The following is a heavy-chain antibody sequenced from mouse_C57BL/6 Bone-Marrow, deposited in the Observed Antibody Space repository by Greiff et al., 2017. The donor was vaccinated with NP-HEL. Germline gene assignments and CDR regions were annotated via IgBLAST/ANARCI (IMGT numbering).Heavy chain of an antibody. Sequence: QVQLQQSGAELMKPGASVKLSCKASGYTFTGYWIAWVKQRPGHGLEWIGEIFPGSGSTNYNEKVKGKATFTADTSSNTAYMQLSSLTTEDSAISYYERERGAQRGDYWGQGTSVTVSS. CDR1: GYTFTGYW. CDR2: IFPGSGST. V-gene: IGHV1-9*01. J-gene: IGHJ4*01. D-gene: IGHD1-3*01. CDR3: ERERGAQRGDY.